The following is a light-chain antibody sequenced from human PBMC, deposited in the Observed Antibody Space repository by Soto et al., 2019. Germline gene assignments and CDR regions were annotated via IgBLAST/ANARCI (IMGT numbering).Light chain of an antibody. CDR1: SSDIGSYDR. Sequence: QSALTQPASVSGSPGQSITISCTGTSSDIGSYDRVSWYQRHPGKAPKLMIFEDSRRPSGISNRFSGSKSGNTASLTISGLQAEDEADYYCCSYAGSNIFAVFGGGTKVTVL. CDR3: CSYAGSNIFAV. CDR2: EDS. V-gene: IGLV2-23*02. J-gene: IGLJ2*01.